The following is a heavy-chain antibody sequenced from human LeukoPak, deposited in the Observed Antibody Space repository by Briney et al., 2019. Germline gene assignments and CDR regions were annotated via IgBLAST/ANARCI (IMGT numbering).Heavy chain of an antibody. CDR1: GFTFGNYG. V-gene: IGHV3-23*01. CDR2: ISASDRRT. Sequence: GGSLRLSCAASGFTFGNYGMSWVRQAPGKGLEWVSAISASDRRTYYADSVKGRFTISRDNSKNTLYLQMNSLRAEDTAIYYCAKTHLPGIAVTGPDYWGQGTLVTVSS. CDR3: AKTHLPGIAVTGPDY. D-gene: IGHD6-19*01. J-gene: IGHJ4*02.